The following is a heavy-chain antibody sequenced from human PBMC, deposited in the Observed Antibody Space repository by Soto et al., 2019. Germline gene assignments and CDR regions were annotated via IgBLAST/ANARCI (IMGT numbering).Heavy chain of an antibody. Sequence: QVQLVQSGAEVKKPGASVKVSCKASGYTFTSYDINWVRQAAGQGLEWMGWMNPKSGNTGYAQKFQGRVTMTRNTAISTAYMELSSLRSEDTAIYYCAKEERRGYSYGHPYIWFDPWGQGTLVTVSS. D-gene: IGHD5-18*01. CDR2: MNPKSGNT. V-gene: IGHV1-8*01. J-gene: IGHJ5*02. CDR3: AKEERRGYSYGHPYIWFDP. CDR1: GYTFTSYD.